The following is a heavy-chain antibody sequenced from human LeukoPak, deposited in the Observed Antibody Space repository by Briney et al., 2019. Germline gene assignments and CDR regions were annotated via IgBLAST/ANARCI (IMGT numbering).Heavy chain of an antibody. CDR1: GCTFSSYA. Sequence: GASVKVSCKASGCTFSSYAISWVRQAPGQGLEWMGGIIPIFGTANYAQKFQGRVTITADESTSTAYMELSSLRSEDTAVHYCARDQSSSGSSSGWSYFAYWGQGTLVTVSS. D-gene: IGHD6-19*01. V-gene: IGHV1-69*01. CDR2: IIPIFGTA. CDR3: ARDQSSSGSSSGWSYFAY. J-gene: IGHJ4*02.